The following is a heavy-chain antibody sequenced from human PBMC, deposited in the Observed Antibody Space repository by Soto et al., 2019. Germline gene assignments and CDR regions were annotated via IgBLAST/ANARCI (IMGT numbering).Heavy chain of an antibody. Sequence: SETLSLTCAVSGGSISSSNWWGWVRQPPGKGLEWIGEIYHSGSTNYNPSLKSRVTISVDKSKNQFSLKLSSVTAADTAVYYCARDVGIAVAGTALDYWGPGTLVTVSS. CDR2: IYHSGST. D-gene: IGHD6-19*01. J-gene: IGHJ4*02. CDR3: ARDVGIAVAGTALDY. V-gene: IGHV4-4*02. CDR1: GGSISSSNW.